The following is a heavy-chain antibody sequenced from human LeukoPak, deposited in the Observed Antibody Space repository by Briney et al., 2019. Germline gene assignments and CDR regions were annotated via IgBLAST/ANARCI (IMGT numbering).Heavy chain of an antibody. CDR1: GYTFTDCY. V-gene: IGHV1-2*02. D-gene: IGHD5-12*01. CDR2: INPNSGGT. Sequence: SAKVSCKPSGYTFTDCYMHWLRQAPGQGLEWMGWINPNSGGTNYAQKFQGRVTMTRDTSISTAYMELSRLRSDDTAVYYCARGLVGGYDFDYWGQGTLVPVSS. J-gene: IGHJ4*02. CDR3: ARGLVGGYDFDY.